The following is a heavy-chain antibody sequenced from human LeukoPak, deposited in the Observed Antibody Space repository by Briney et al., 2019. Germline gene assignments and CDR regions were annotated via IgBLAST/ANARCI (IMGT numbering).Heavy chain of an antibody. CDR1: GGSFSGYY. CDR2: INHSGST. CDR3: AREGQWLVPWAAFDI. Sequence: SETLSLTCAVYGGSFSGYYWSWIRQPPGKGLEWIGEINHSGSTNYNPPLKSRVTISVDTSKNQFSLKLSSVTAADTAVYYCAREGQWLVPWAAFDIWGQGTMVTVSS. V-gene: IGHV4-34*01. J-gene: IGHJ3*02. D-gene: IGHD6-19*01.